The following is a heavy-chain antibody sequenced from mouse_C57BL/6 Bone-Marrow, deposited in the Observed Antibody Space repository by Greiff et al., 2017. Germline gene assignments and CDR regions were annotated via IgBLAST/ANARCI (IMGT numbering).Heavy chain of an antibody. CDR3: ARTTTVVPYYFDY. Sequence: QVQLKESGAELARPGASVKMSCKASGYTFTSYTMHWVKQRPGQGLEWIGYINPSSGYTKYNQKFKDKATLTADKSSSTAYMRLSSLTSEDSAVYYCARTTTVVPYYFDYWGQGTTLTVSS. CDR1: GYTFTSYT. D-gene: IGHD1-1*01. V-gene: IGHV1-4*01. J-gene: IGHJ2*01. CDR2: INPSSGYT.